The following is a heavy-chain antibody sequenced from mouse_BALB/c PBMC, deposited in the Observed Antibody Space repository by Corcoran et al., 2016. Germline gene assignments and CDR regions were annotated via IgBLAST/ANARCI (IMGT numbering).Heavy chain of an antibody. V-gene: IGHV14-3*02. D-gene: IGHD2-4*01. J-gene: IGHJ4*01. CDR3: ARGCDCLYAMDY. Sequence: EVQLQQSGAELVKPGASVKLSCTASGFNIKDTYMHWVKQRPEQGLEWIGRIDPANGNTKYDPKFQGKATITTDTSSNTAYLQLSSLTSEDTAVYYGARGCDCLYAMDYWGQGTSVTVSS. CDR2: IDPANGNT. CDR1: GFNIKDTY.